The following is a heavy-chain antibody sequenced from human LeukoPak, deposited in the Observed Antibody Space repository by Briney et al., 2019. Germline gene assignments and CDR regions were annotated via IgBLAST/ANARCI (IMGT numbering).Heavy chain of an antibody. J-gene: IGHJ6*03. CDR3: ARARYETRVWPKSRYDYYYYMDV. D-gene: IGHD3-3*01. CDR1: GYTFTNYA. CDR2: INGGNGNT. Sequence: ASVKVSCKASGYTFTNYAMHWVRQAPGQRLEWMGWINGGNGNTKYSQEFQGRVTITRDTSASTAYMEVSSLRSEDMAVYYCARARYETRVWPKSRYDYYYYMDVWGKGTTVTVSS. V-gene: IGHV1-3*03.